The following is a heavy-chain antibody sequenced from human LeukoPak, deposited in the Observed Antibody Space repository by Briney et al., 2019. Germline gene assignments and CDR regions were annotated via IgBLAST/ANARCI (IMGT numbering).Heavy chain of an antibody. CDR3: ARDVEYDILTGYPSDTVNMDV. V-gene: IGHV3-33*01. CDR2: IWYDGSNK. J-gene: IGHJ6*02. Sequence: GGSLRLSCAASGFTFSSYGMDWVRQAPGKGLEWVAVIWYDGSNKYYADSVKGRFTISRDNSKNTLYLQMNSLRAEDTAVYYCARDVEYDILTGYPSDTVNMDVWGQGTTVTVSS. D-gene: IGHD3-9*01. CDR1: GFTFSSYG.